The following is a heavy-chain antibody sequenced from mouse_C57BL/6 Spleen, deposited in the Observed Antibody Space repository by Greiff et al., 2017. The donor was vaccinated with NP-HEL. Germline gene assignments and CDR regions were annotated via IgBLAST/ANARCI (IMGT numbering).Heavy chain of an antibody. CDR2: ISYDGSN. CDR1: GYSITSGYY. V-gene: IGHV3-6*01. J-gene: IGHJ2*01. Sequence: EVKVEESGPGLVKPSQSLSLTCSVTGYSITSGYYWNWIRQFPGNKLEWMGYISYDGSNNYNPSLKNRISITRDTSKNQFFLKLNSVTTEDTATYYCARGGYYFDYWGQGTTLTVSS. CDR3: ARGGYYFDY.